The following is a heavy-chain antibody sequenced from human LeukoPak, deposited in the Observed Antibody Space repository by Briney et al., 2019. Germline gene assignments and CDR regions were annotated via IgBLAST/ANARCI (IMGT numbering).Heavy chain of an antibody. CDR1: GFTFSSYA. Sequence: TGGSLRLSCAASGFTFSSYAMSWVRQAPGKGLEWVSAISGSGGSTYYADSVKGRFTISKDNTKNTLYLQMNSLRAEDTAVYYCAKGGFRISDDYWGQGTLVTVSS. J-gene: IGHJ4*02. D-gene: IGHD2/OR15-2a*01. V-gene: IGHV3-23*01. CDR3: AKGGFRISDDY. CDR2: ISGSGGST.